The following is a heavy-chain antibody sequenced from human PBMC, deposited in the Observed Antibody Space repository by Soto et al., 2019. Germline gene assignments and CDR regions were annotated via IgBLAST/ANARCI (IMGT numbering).Heavy chain of an antibody. CDR2: TASTXNT. CDR1: GGSITSYH. J-gene: IGHJ5*02. V-gene: IGHV4-59*01. CDR3: ARDMQAGFTNYFDP. D-gene: IGHD4-4*01. Sequence: SETLSLTCVVSGGSITSYHLSWIRQFPWKVLELIASTASTXNTTYNPSLRSRATISMETSKNQLSLKLTSMTAADEAVYYCARDMQAGFTNYFDPGGQGTLVTVSS.